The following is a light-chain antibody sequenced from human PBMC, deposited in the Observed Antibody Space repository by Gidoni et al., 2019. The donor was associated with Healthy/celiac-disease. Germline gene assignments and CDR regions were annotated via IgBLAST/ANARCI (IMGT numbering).Light chain of an antibody. V-gene: IGKV2-28*01. CDR3: MQALQTLLMYT. CDR1: QSLLHSNGYHY. J-gene: IGKJ2*01. Sequence: DIVLTQSPPSLSVTPREPGPIPCRSSQSLLHSNGYHYLARYLQKPGQSRQLLIYLGSNRASGVPDRLSDSGSGTDFTLEISRVEAEDVGVYYCMQALQTLLMYTFGQGTKLEFK. CDR2: LGS.